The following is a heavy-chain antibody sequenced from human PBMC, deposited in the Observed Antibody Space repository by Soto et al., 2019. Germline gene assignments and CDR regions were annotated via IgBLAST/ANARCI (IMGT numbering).Heavy chain of an antibody. J-gene: IGHJ6*03. Sequence: SETLSLTCTVSGGSISSYYWSWIRQPPGKGLEWIGYTYYSGSTNYNPSLKSRVTISVDTSKNQFSLKLNSVTAADTAVYYCARTVLGPDLLADSFVDYYYYMDVWGQGTTVTVSS. V-gene: IGHV4-59*08. D-gene: IGHD3-9*01. CDR2: TYYSGST. CDR1: GGSISSYY. CDR3: ARTVLGPDLLADSFVDYYYYMDV.